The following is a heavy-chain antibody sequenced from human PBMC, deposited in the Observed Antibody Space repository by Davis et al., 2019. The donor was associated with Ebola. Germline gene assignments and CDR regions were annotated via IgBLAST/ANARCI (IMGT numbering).Heavy chain of an antibody. Sequence: GSLRLSCAASGFTFSSYWMNWVRQAPGKGLEWIGEINHSGSTNYNPSLKSRVTISVDTSKNQFSLKLSSVTAADTAVYYCARGYSGYRYMDVWGQGTTVTVSS. V-gene: IGHV4-34*01. CDR3: ARGYSGYRYMDV. D-gene: IGHD5-12*01. CDR1: GFTFSSYW. J-gene: IGHJ6*02. CDR2: INHSGST.